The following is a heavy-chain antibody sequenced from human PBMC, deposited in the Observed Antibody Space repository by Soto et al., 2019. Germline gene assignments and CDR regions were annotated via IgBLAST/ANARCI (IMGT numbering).Heavy chain of an antibody. V-gene: IGHV3-9*01. Sequence: GGSLRLSCVGTGLNFDDFAMHWVRQAPGKGLEWVSGITWNSRVLAYADSVKGRFTISRDNARNSLYLQMDSLRDENTALYYCAKGRYDFWSPYYFDSWGQGTLVTVS. CDR1: GLNFDDFA. J-gene: IGHJ4*02. D-gene: IGHD3-3*01. CDR2: ITWNSRVL. CDR3: AKGRYDFWSPYYFDS.